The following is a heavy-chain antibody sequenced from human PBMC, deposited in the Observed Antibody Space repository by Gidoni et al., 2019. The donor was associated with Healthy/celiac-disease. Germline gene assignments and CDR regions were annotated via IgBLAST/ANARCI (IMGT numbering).Heavy chain of an antibody. Sequence: QVQLVQSGSELKKPGASVKVSCKASGYTFTSSAMNWVRQAPGQGLEWMGWINTNTGNPTYAQGFTGRFVFSLDTSVSTAYLQISSLKAEDTAVYYCARGDRLSSHSEYYYYYYGMDVWGQGTTVTVSS. J-gene: IGHJ6*02. CDR3: ARGDRLSSHSEYYYYYYGMDV. CDR1: GYTFTSSA. CDR2: INTNTGNP. D-gene: IGHD3-22*01. V-gene: IGHV7-4-1*02.